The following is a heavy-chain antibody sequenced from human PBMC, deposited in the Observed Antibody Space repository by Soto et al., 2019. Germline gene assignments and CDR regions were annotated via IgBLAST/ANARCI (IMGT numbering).Heavy chain of an antibody. CDR1: GYSYTSYW. CDR2: IYPGDSDT. CDR3: ARLPSYYYYYMDV. Sequence: GESLKISCKGSGYSYTSYWIGWVRQKPGKGLEWMGIIYPGDSDTRYSPSFQGQVTISADKSISTAYLQWSSLKASDTAMYYCARLPSYYYYYMDVWGKGTTVTVSS. V-gene: IGHV5-51*01. J-gene: IGHJ6*03.